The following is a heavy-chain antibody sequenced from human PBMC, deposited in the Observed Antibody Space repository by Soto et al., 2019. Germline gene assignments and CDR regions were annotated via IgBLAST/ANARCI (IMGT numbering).Heavy chain of an antibody. D-gene: IGHD1-1*01. J-gene: IGHJ6*02. Sequence: QVQLVQSGAEVKKPGASVKVSCKASGYTFTGYYMHWVRQAPGQGLEWMGWINPNSGGTNYAQKFQGWVTMTRDTSISTAYMELSRLRSDDTAVYYCARDLSTTGTTSLYYGMDVWGQGTTVTVSS. CDR2: INPNSGGT. CDR3: ARDLSTTGTTSLYYGMDV. V-gene: IGHV1-2*04. CDR1: GYTFTGYY.